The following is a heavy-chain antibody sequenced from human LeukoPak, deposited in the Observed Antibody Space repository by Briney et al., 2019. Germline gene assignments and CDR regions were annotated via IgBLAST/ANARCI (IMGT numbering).Heavy chain of an antibody. CDR1: GFTLSSYW. Sequence: PGGSLRLSCAASGFTLSSYWMHWVRQAPGKGLVWVSRINSDGSSTSYADSVKGRFTISRDNAKNTLYLEMNSLRTEDAAMYYCAKESGEFDYWGQGTLVAVSS. V-gene: IGHV3-74*01. J-gene: IGHJ4*02. CDR3: AKESGEFDY. CDR2: INSDGSST.